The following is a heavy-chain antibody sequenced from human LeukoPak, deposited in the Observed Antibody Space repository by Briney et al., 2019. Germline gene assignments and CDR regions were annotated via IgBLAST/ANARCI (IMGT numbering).Heavy chain of an antibody. CDR3: ARGGSDTAMAHDY. CDR1: GFTFSSHS. V-gene: IGHV3-48*04. D-gene: IGHD5-18*01. Sequence: GGSLRLSCAASGFTFSSHSMNWVRQAPGKGLEWVSYISSSSSTIYYADSVKGRFTISRDDAKNTLYLQLNSLRAEDTAVYFCARGGSDTAMAHDYWGQGTLVIVSS. CDR2: ISSSSSTI. J-gene: IGHJ4*02.